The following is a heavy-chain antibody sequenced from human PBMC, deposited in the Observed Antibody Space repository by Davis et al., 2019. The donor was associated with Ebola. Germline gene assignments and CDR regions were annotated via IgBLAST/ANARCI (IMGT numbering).Heavy chain of an antibody. J-gene: IGHJ4*02. CDR2: ISGSGGST. Sequence: GESLTISCAASGFTFSSYAMSWVRQAPGKGLEWVSAISGSGGSTYYADSVTGRFTISRDNSKNTLYLQMNSLRAEETAVYYCAKDFGAIVVVIRDYWGQGTLVTVSS. CDR3: AKDFGAIVVVIRDY. CDR1: GFTFSSYA. D-gene: IGHD3-22*01. V-gene: IGHV3-23*01.